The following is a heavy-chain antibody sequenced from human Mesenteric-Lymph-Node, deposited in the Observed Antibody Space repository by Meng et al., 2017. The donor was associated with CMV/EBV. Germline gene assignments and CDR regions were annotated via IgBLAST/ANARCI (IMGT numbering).Heavy chain of an antibody. V-gene: IGHV3-48*04. CDR1: GFTFSSYS. CDR2: ISSSSTTI. Sequence: GGSLRLSCAASGFTFSSYSMNWVRQAPGKGLEWVSYISSSSTTIYYADSVKGRFTISRDNAKNSLSLQMNSLRAEDTAVYYCARDARYLDTYYYYGMDVWGQGTTVTVSS. J-gene: IGHJ6*02. D-gene: IGHD1-26*01. CDR3: ARDARYLDTYYYYGMDV.